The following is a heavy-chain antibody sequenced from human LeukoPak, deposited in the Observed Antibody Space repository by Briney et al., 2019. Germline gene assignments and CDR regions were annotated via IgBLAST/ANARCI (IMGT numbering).Heavy chain of an antibody. CDR2: IYSGGST. CDR3: ARKRGYSYGNFDY. Sequence: GGSLRLSCAASGFTVSSNYTSWVRQAPGKGLEWVSVIYSGGSTYYADSVKGRFTISRDNSKNTLYLQMNSLGAEDTAVYYCARKRGYSYGNFDYWGQGTLVTVSS. J-gene: IGHJ4*02. D-gene: IGHD5-18*01. V-gene: IGHV3-66*02. CDR1: GFTVSSNY.